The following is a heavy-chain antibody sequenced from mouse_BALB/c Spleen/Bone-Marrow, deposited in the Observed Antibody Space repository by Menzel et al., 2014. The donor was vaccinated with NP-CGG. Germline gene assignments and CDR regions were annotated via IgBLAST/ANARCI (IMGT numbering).Heavy chain of an antibody. J-gene: IGHJ4*01. Sequence: EVMLVESGGGLVKPGGSLKPSCAASGFTFSSYAMSWVRQSPEKRLEWVAEISSGGSYTYYPDTVTGQFTISRDNAKNTLYLEMSSLRSEDTAMYYCARDHYGYYTMDYWGQGTSVTVSS. V-gene: IGHV5-9-4*01. D-gene: IGHD1-2*01. CDR3: ARDHYGYYTMDY. CDR2: ISSGGSYT. CDR1: GFTFSSYA.